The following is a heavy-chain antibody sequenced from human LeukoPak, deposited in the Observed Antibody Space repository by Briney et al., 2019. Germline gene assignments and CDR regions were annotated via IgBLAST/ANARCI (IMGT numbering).Heavy chain of an antibody. J-gene: IGHJ4*02. V-gene: IGHV3-21*01. D-gene: IGHD6-13*01. CDR3: AREWYSSSFMSDY. Sequence: TGGSLRLSCAASGFSFSSYSMNWVRQAPGKGLEWVSSISSSSSYIYYADSVKGRFTISRDNAKNSLYLQMNSLRAEDTAVYYCAREWYSSSFMSDYWGQGTLVTVSS. CDR1: GFSFSSYS. CDR2: ISSSSSYI.